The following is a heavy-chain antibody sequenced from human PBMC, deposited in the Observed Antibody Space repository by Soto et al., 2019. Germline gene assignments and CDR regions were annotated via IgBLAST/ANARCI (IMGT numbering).Heavy chain of an antibody. D-gene: IGHD6-13*01. Sequence: QVQLVQSGAEVKKPGSSVKVSCKASGGTFSSYAISWVRQAPGQGLEWMGGIIPIFGTANYAQKFQGRVTITGDESTSTAYMELSSLRSEDTAVYYCARVGAGYSSSWPVGWFDPWGQGTLVTVSS. J-gene: IGHJ5*02. CDR3: ARVGAGYSSSWPVGWFDP. V-gene: IGHV1-69*01. CDR1: GGTFSSYA. CDR2: IIPIFGTA.